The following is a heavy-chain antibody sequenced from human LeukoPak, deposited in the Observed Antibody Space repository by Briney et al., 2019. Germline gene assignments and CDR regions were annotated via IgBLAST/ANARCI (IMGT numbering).Heavy chain of an antibody. Sequence: SETLSLTCAVYGGSFSGYYWSWIRQPPGKGLEWIGEINHSGSTNYNPSLKSRVTISVDTSKNQFSLKLSFVTAEDTAVYYCARGAYKATVTSKYFQHWGQGTLVTVSS. J-gene: IGHJ1*01. D-gene: IGHD4-17*01. V-gene: IGHV4-34*01. CDR3: ARGAYKATVTSKYFQH. CDR2: INHSGST. CDR1: GGSFSGYY.